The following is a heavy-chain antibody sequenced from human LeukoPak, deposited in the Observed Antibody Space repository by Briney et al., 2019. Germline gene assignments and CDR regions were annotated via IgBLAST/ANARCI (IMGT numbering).Heavy chain of an antibody. V-gene: IGHV3-23*01. CDR1: GFTFSSYA. J-gene: IGHJ6*02. CDR2: ISRSGGDT. Sequence: PGGSLRLSCAASGFTFSSYAMTWVRQAPGKGLEWVSAISRSGGDTEYADSVKGRFTISRDNSKNTLFLHMYGLRAEDTAVYYCARAPPLLNTSSYYYHGLDVWGQGTTVTVSS. CDR3: ARAPPLLNTSSYYYHGLDV. D-gene: IGHD2-15*01.